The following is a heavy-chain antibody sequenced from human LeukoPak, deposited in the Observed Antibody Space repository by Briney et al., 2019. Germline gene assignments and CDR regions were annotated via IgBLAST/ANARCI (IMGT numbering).Heavy chain of an antibody. V-gene: IGHV1-46*03. Sequence: ASVKVSCKASGYTFTSYYMHWVRQAPGQGLEWMGIINPSGGSTSYAQKSQGRVTMTRDTSTSTVYMELSSLRSEDTAVYYCARDQGTALRFDYWGQGTLVTVSS. J-gene: IGHJ4*02. D-gene: IGHD3-3*01. CDR1: GYTFTSYY. CDR3: ARDQGTALRFDY. CDR2: INPSGGST.